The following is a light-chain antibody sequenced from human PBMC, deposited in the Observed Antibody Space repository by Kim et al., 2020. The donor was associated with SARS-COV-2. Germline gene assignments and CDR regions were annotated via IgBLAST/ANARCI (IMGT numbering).Light chain of an antibody. CDR3: SSQADNNNVV. J-gene: IGLJ2*01. CDR2: EVT. Sequence: QSAPTQPPSASGSPGQSVTISCTGTSSDVGAYDYVSWYQQHPGKPPKLIIYEVTKRPSGVPDRFSGSKSGNTASLTASGLQAEDEADYYCSSQADNNNVVFGGGTKLTVL. V-gene: IGLV2-8*01. CDR1: SSDVGAYDY.